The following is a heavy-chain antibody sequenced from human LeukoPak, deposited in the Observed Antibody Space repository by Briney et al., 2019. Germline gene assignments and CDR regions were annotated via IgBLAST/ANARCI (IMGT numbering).Heavy chain of an antibody. Sequence: PSETLSLTCTVSGGSISSYYWSWIRQPPGKGLEWTGYIYYSGSTNYNPSLKSRVTISVDTSKNQFSLKLSSVTAADTAVYYCARRAATLFDYWGQGTLVTVSS. D-gene: IGHD2-15*01. CDR3: ARRAATLFDY. CDR1: GGSISSYY. CDR2: IYYSGST. J-gene: IGHJ4*02. V-gene: IGHV4-59*01.